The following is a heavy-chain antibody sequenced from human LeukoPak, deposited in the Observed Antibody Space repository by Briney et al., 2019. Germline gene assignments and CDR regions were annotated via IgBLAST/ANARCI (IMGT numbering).Heavy chain of an antibody. D-gene: IGHD3-10*01. CDR3: ARGGPRLLDGSGSYYPIDY. V-gene: IGHV3-21*01. J-gene: IGHJ4*02. CDR1: GFTFSSYS. Sequence: GGSLRLSCAASGFTFSSYSMNWVRQAPGKGLEWVSSISSSSSYIYYADSVKGRFTISRDNAKNSLYLQMNSLRAEDTAVYYCARGGPRLLDGSGSYYPIDYWGQGTLVTVSS. CDR2: ISSSSSYI.